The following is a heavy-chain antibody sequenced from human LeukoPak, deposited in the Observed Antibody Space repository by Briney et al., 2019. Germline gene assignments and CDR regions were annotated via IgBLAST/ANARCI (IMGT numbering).Heavy chain of an antibody. V-gene: IGHV4-39*07. D-gene: IGHD3-16*02. CDR1: GGSISSRRYY. J-gene: IGHJ3*02. CDR2: IYYSEST. CDR3: ARIISDDSVWGSYRSKEDAFDI. Sequence: PSETLSLTCTVSGGSISSRRYYWGWIRQPPGKGLEWIGSIYYSESTYYNPSLKSRVTISVDTSKNQFSLKLSSVPAADTAVYYCARIISDDSVWGSYRSKEDAFDIWGQGTMVTVSS.